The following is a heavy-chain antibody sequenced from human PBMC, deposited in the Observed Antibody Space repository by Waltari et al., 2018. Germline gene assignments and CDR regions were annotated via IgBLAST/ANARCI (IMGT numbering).Heavy chain of an antibody. V-gene: IGHV4-39*07. D-gene: IGHD3-3*01. CDR1: GGPLSSSSYY. Sequence: QLQLQESGPGLVKPSETLSLTCTVSGGPLSSSSYYWGWIRQPPGKGLEWIGRIYTSGSTNYNPSLKSRVTISVDTSKNQFSLKLSSVTAADTAVYYCARDNYDFWSGHGMDVWGQGTTVTVSS. J-gene: IGHJ6*02. CDR2: IYTSGST. CDR3: ARDNYDFWSGHGMDV.